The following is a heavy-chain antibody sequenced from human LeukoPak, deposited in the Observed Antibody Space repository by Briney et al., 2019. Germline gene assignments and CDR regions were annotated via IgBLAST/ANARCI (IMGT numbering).Heavy chain of an antibody. Sequence: SQTLSLTCTVSGGSISSGSYYWSWIRQPAGKGLEWIGRIYTSGSTNYNPSPKSRVTISVDTSKNQFSLKLSSVTAADTAVYYCARLNLRFGELFDYWGQGTLVTVSS. CDR3: ARLNLRFGELFDY. V-gene: IGHV4-61*02. CDR2: IYTSGST. J-gene: IGHJ4*02. D-gene: IGHD3-10*01. CDR1: GGSISSGSYY.